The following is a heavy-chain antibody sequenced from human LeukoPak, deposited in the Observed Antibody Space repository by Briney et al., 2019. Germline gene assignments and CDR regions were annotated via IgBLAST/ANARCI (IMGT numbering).Heavy chain of an antibody. CDR1: GGSISSSSYY. D-gene: IGHD3-3*01. CDR2: IYYSGST. CDR3: ARVGRYYDFWSGGYYFDY. V-gene: IGHV4-39*07. Sequence: SGTLSLTCTVSGGSISSSSYYWGWIRQPPGKGLEWIGSIYYSGSTYYNPSLKSRVTISVDTSKNQFSLKLSSVTAADTAVYYCARVGRYYDFWSGGYYFDYWGQGTLVTVSS. J-gene: IGHJ4*02.